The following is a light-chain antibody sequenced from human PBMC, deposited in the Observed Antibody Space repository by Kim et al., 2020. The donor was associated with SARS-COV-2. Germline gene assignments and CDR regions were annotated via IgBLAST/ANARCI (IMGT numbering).Light chain of an antibody. V-gene: IGKV3-20*01. J-gene: IGKJ4*01. CDR2: GAS. CDR1: QRVSSSY. Sequence: PGESATLSCRASQRVSSSYLACYQQQPGQAPRLLIYGASSRATGIPDRFSGSGSGTDFTLTISRLEPEDFAVYYCQQYGSSPKLTFGGGTKVDIK. CDR3: QQYGSSPKLT.